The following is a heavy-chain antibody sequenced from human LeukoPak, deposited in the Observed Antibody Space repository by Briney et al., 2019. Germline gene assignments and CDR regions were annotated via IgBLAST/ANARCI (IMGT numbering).Heavy chain of an antibody. CDR2: IYYSGST. J-gene: IGHJ3*02. CDR1: GGSISSSSYY. Sequence: SETLSLTCNVSGGSISSSSYYWGWIRQPPGKGLEWIGSIYYSGSTYYNPSLKSRVAMSVDTSKNKFSLKLSSVTAADTAVYYCARWSRYCSGGSCYDAFDIWGQGTMVTVSS. CDR3: ARWSRYCSGGSCYDAFDI. D-gene: IGHD2-15*01. V-gene: IGHV4-39*07.